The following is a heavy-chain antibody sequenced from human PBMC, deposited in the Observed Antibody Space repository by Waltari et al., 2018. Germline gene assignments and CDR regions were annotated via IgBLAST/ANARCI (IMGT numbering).Heavy chain of an antibody. Sequence: EVQLVQSGAEVKKPGATVKISCKVSGYTFTDYYMHWVQQAPGKGLEWMGLVDPEDGETIYAEKFQGRGTITADTSTDTAYMELSSLRSEDTAVYYCATAEYCSGGSCYYYYYGMDVWGQGTTVTVSS. CDR2: VDPEDGET. V-gene: IGHV1-69-2*01. CDR3: ATAEYCSGGSCYYYYYGMDV. D-gene: IGHD2-15*01. J-gene: IGHJ6*02. CDR1: GYTFTDYY.